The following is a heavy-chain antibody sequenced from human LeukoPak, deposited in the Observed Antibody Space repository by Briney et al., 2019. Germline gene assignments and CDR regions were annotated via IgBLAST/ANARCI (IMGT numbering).Heavy chain of an antibody. J-gene: IGHJ5*02. Sequence: GASLRPSCAASGFTFSSYAMSWVRQAPGEGLEWVSAISGSGGSTYYADSVKGRFTISRDNSKNTLCLQMNSLRAEDTAVYYCAKTGGLQFDPWGQGTLVTVSS. D-gene: IGHD3-10*01. CDR3: AKTGGLQFDP. V-gene: IGHV3-23*01. CDR2: ISGSGGST. CDR1: GFTFSSYA.